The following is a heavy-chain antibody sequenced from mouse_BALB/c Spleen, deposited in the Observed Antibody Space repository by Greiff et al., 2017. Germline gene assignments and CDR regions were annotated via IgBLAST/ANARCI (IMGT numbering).Heavy chain of an antibody. J-gene: IGHJ2*01. Sequence: VQLKESGPELVKPGASVKISCKASGYSFTGYFMNWVMQSHGKSLEWIGRINPYNGDTFYNQKFKGKATLTVDKSSSTAHMELRSLASEDSAVYYCARRAYYRYDGYYFDYWGQGTTLTVSS. CDR2: INPYNGDT. CDR1: GYSFTGYF. CDR3: ARRAYYRYDGYYFDY. D-gene: IGHD2-14*01. V-gene: IGHV1-20*02.